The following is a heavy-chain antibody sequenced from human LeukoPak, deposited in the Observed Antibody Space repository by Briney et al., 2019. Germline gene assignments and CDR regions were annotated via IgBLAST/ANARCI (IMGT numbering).Heavy chain of an antibody. Sequence: SETLSLTCAVYGGSFSGYYWSWIRQPPGKGLEWIGYIHYTGTTDYIPSLTSRVTMSVDTSKNQFSLLLTSVTAADTAVYYCARGYGSGSYNNFNQWGQGLLVAVSS. CDR2: IHYTGTT. D-gene: IGHD3-10*01. CDR1: GGSFSGYY. V-gene: IGHV4-59*01. J-gene: IGHJ4*02. CDR3: ARGYGSGSYNNFNQ.